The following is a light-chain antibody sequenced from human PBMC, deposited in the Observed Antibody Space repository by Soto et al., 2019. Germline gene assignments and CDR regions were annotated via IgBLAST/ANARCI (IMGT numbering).Light chain of an antibody. CDR1: SSDVGGYNH. V-gene: IGLV2-14*01. CDR2: EDS. CDR3: SSYTSSSTDV. J-gene: IGLJ1*01. Sequence: QSALTQPASVSGSPGQSITISCTGTSSDVGGYNHVSWYQQHPGKAPKLMIYEDSNRPSGVSNRFSGSKSGNTASLTISGLQAEDEADYYCSSYTSSSTDVFGTGTKVTVL.